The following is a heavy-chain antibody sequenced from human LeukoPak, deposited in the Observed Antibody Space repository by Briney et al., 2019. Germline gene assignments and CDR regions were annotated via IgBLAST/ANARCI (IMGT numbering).Heavy chain of an antibody. CDR2: INHSGST. V-gene: IGHV4-34*01. Sequence: PSETLSLTCAVYGGSFSGYYWSWIRQPPGKGLEWIGEINHSGSTNYNPSLKSRVTISVDTSKNQFSLKLSSVTAADTAVYYCAREESSSWSIHFDYWGQGTLVTVSS. D-gene: IGHD6-13*01. CDR3: AREESSSWSIHFDY. CDR1: GGSFSGYY. J-gene: IGHJ4*02.